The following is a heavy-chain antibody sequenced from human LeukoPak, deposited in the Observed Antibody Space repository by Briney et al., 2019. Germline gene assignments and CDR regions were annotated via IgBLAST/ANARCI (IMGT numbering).Heavy chain of an antibody. V-gene: IGHV3-7*01. J-gene: IGHJ4*02. CDR2: IKEDGSET. Sequence: AGGSLRLSCAASGFTFSNYWMSWVRQAPGKGPEWMGNIKEDGSETYYVDSVKGRFTISRDNAQNSLYLQMNSLRAEDTAVYYCAKDDFDYWGQGTLVTVSS. CDR3: AKDDFDY. CDR1: GFTFSNYW.